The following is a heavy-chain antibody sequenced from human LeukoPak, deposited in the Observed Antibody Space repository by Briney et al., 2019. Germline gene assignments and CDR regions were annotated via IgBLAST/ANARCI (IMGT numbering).Heavy chain of an antibody. J-gene: IGHJ1*01. Sequence: PSETLSLTCTVSGGSISSYYWSWIRQPPGKGLEWIGYIYYTGSTNYNPSLKSRVIISVDTSKNQFSLKLSSVTAADTAVYYCARDAGYCSSSSRGAYFQHWGQGTLVTVSS. CDR1: GGSISSYY. CDR2: IYYTGST. V-gene: IGHV4-59*12. D-gene: IGHD2-2*01. CDR3: ARDAGYCSSSSRGAYFQH.